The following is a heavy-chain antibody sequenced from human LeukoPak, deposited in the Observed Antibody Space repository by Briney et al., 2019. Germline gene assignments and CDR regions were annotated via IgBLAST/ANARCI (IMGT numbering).Heavy chain of an antibody. CDR3: ARVTLPTYYYGSGSYYNPAFDY. J-gene: IGHJ4*02. CDR1: GGSFSGYY. D-gene: IGHD3-10*01. Sequence: ASETLSLTCAVYGGSFSGYYWSWIRQPPGKGLEWIGEINHSGSTNYNPSLKSRVTISVDTSKNRFSLKLSSVTAADTAVYYCARVTLPTYYYGSGSYYNPAFDYWGQGTLVTVSS. V-gene: IGHV4-34*01. CDR2: INHSGST.